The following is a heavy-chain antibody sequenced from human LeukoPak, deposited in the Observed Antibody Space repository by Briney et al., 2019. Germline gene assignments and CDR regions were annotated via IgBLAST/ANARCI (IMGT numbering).Heavy chain of an antibody. D-gene: IGHD5-24*01. V-gene: IGHV3-33*06. CDR2: IWYDGSKK. CDR3: AKDRGDGDIIDY. CDR1: GFTFSSYG. J-gene: IGHJ4*02. Sequence: GGSLSLSCAASGFTFSSYGMHWVRQAPGKGLEWVAVIWYDGSKKYYADSVKGRFTISRDNSKNTLYLQMNSLRAEDTAVYYCAKDRGDGDIIDYWGQRAMATVSS.